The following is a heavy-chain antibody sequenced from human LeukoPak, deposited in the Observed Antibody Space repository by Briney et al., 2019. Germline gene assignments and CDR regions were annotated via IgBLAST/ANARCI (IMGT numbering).Heavy chain of an antibody. D-gene: IGHD3-10*01. CDR2: IKQDGSEK. CDR3: ARIKYSYGIDY. J-gene: IGHJ4*02. V-gene: IGHV3-7*01. Sequence: GGSLRLXCAASGFTFSSYWMSWVRQAPGKALEWVANIKQDGSEKYYVDSVKGRFTISRDNAKNSLYLQMNSLRAEDTAVYYCARIKYSYGIDYWGQGTLVTVSS. CDR1: GFTFSSYW.